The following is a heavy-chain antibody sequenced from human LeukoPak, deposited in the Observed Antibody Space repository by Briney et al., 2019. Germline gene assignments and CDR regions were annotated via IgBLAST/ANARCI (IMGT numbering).Heavy chain of an antibody. Sequence: GGSLRLSCAASGFTFTSYTMSWVRQAPGKGLQWVSAISSGGTTYYADSVKGRFTVSRDNAKNSLFLQMNSLRPEDTALYYCGKDTSPGGLDSWGRGTMVIVSS. CDR2: ISSGGTT. D-gene: IGHD4-23*01. CDR3: GKDTSPGGLDS. J-gene: IGHJ4*02. V-gene: IGHV3-23*01. CDR1: GFTFTSYT.